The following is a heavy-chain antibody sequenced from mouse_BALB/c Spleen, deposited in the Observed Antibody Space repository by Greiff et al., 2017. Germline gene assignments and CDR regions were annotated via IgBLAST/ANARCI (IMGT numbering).Heavy chain of an antibody. J-gene: IGHJ3*01. CDR3: GRDSLYYDYAFAY. V-gene: IGHV5-15*02. CDR2: ISNLAYSI. D-gene: IGHD2-4*01. CDR1: GFTFSDYG. Sequence: EVQRVESGGGLVQPGGSRKLSCAASGFTFSDYGMAWVRQAPGKGPEWVAFISNLAYSIYYADTVTGRFTISRENAKNTLYLEMSSLRSEDTAMYYCGRDSLYYDYAFAYWGQGTLVTVSA.